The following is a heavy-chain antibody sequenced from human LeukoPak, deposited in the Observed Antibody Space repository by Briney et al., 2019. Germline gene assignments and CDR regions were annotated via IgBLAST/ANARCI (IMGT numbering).Heavy chain of an antibody. J-gene: IGHJ4*02. V-gene: IGHV3-21*01. CDR1: GFTFSSYS. CDR2: ISSSSSYI. Sequence: SGGSLRLSCAASGFTFSSYSMNWVRQAPGKGLEWVSSISSSSSYIYYADSLKGRFTISRDNAKNSLYLQMNSLRAEDTAVYYCAGTPPHYFDYWGQGTLVTVSS. CDR3: AGTPPHYFDY.